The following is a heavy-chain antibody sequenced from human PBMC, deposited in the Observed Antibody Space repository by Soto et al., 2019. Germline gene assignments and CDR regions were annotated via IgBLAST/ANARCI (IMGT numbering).Heavy chain of an antibody. CDR3: ARHGSNTSPYYYMEV. CDR2: VYYIGST. V-gene: IGHV4-59*08. CDR1: GGTITYYY. J-gene: IGHJ6*03. Sequence: SETLSLTCTVSGGTITYYYWSWIRQPPGKGLEWLGYVYYIGSTNYNPSLKSRVTISVGTSKNQFSLNLRSVNASDTAVYYCARHGSNTSPYYYMEVWGRGTTVTLSS. D-gene: IGHD2-2*01.